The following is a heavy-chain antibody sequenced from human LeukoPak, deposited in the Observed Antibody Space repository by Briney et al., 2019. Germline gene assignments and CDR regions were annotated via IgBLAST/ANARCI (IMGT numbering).Heavy chain of an antibody. CDR2: IYPGDSDT. V-gene: IGHV5-51*01. Sequence: GESLKISCKGSGYSFISYWIGWVRQMPGKGLEWMGIIYPGDSDTRYSPSFQGQVIISADKSISTAYLRWSSLKASDTAMYYCARAPARYGSGSYTHYFDYWGQGTLVTVSS. CDR1: GYSFISYW. D-gene: IGHD3-10*01. J-gene: IGHJ4*02. CDR3: ARAPARYGSGSYTHYFDY.